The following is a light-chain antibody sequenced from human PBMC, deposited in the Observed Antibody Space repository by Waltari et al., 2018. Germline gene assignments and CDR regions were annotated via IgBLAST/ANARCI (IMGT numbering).Light chain of an antibody. CDR1: RSDIGLYDS. Sequence: SALTQPASMSGSPGQSITISCTGTRSDIGLYDSVSWYQQHPGNAPKLIISDVSQRPSGVTARFSGSKSGYTASLTISGLQTEDEADYYCSAYTATDTYVFGSGTTVTVL. J-gene: IGLJ1*01. CDR2: DVS. V-gene: IGLV2-14*03. CDR3: SAYTATDTYV.